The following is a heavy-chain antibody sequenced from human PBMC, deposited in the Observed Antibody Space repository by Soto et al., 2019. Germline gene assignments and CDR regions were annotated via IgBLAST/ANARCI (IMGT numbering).Heavy chain of an antibody. Sequence: VESLKIPCKGSGYSFTSYWISWVRQMPGKGLEWMGRIDPSDSYTNYSPSFQGHVTISADKSISTAYLQWSSLKASDTAMYYCARSPPDYYYYYGMDVWGQGTTVTVSS. CDR3: ARSPPDYYYYYGMDV. CDR2: IDPSDSYT. CDR1: GYSFTSYW. D-gene: IGHD3-10*01. V-gene: IGHV5-10-1*01. J-gene: IGHJ6*02.